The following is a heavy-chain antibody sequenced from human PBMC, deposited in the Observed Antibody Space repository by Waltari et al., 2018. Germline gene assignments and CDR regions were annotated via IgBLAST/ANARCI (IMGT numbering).Heavy chain of an antibody. D-gene: IGHD5-12*01. J-gene: IGHJ3*01. Sequence: QLQLQESGPGLVKPSETLSLTCSVSGVSITSNRHYWGWIRQPPGQGLEWIGTMSYSGATYSSPSLKSRVTISRDTSKSQLSLKLGSVTAADTAVYYCATYIGASVGTAAFDVWGQGTMVTVSS. CDR1: GVSITSNRHY. CDR2: MSYSGAT. V-gene: IGHV4-39*01. CDR3: ATYIGASVGTAAFDV.